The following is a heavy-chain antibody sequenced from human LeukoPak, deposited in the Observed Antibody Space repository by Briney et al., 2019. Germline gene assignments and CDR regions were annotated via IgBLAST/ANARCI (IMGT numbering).Heavy chain of an antibody. CDR2: IYNSGST. Sequence: SETLSLTCTVSGGSISSYYWNWIRQPPGKGLEWIGYIYNSGSTNYNPSLKSRVTVSVDMSKNQFSLKLSSVTAADTAVYYCARGSSNWNYDPNLDYWGQGTLVSVSS. CDR3: ARGSSNWNYDPNLDY. J-gene: IGHJ4*02. V-gene: IGHV4-59*01. CDR1: GGSISSYY. D-gene: IGHD1-7*01.